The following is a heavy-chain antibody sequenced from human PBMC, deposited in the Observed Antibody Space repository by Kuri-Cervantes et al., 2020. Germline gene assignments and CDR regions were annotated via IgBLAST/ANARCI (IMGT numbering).Heavy chain of an antibody. Sequence: ASVKVSCKVSGCTLTELSMHWVRQAPGKGLEWMGGFDPEDGETIYAQKFQGRVTMTEDTSTDTAYMELSSLRSEDTAVYYCARVGRSASPVVVPAAMSYYYMDVWGKGTTVTVSS. CDR1: GCTLTELS. CDR2: FDPEDGET. CDR3: ARVGRSASPVVVPAAMSYYYMDV. V-gene: IGHV1-24*01. D-gene: IGHD2-2*01. J-gene: IGHJ6*03.